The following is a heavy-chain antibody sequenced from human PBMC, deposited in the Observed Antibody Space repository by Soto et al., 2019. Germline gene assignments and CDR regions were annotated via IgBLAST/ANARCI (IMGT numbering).Heavy chain of an antibody. Sequence: QVQLVQSGAEVKKPGASVKVSCKASGYTFTSYGISWVRQAPGQGLEWMGWISAYNGNTNYAQKLQGRVTMTTDTSTSTAYMELRSLRSDDTAVYYCARDRQRYCISTSCSLYYGMDVWGQGTTVTVSS. CDR2: ISAYNGNT. V-gene: IGHV1-18*01. CDR1: GYTFTSYG. CDR3: ARDRQRYCISTSCSLYYGMDV. J-gene: IGHJ6*02. D-gene: IGHD2-2*01.